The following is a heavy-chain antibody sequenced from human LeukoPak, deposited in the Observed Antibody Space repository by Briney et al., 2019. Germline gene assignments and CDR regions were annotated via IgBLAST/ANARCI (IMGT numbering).Heavy chain of an antibody. CDR1: GFTFSSFY. J-gene: IGHJ4*02. D-gene: IGHD3-22*01. V-gene: IGHV3-7*01. CDR3: ARGDSSGYHTDY. Sequence: GSLRLSCTASGFTFSSFYMSWVRQAPGKGLEWVANINQGGGETNYVDSVKGRFTISRDNAKKSLYLQMNSLRAEDTAVYYCARGDSSGYHTDYWGQGTLVTVSS. CDR2: INQGGGET.